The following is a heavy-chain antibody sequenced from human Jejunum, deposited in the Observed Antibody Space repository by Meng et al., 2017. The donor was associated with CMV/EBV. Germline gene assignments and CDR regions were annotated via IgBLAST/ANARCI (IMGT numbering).Heavy chain of an antibody. CDR1: GFTLRDYY. Sequence: CAASGFTLRDYYMSWIRQAPGKGLEWVSYISSSGSTIYYADSVKGRFTISRDNAKNSLYLQMNTLRPDDTAVYYCARARGSGRGVWGQGTTVTVSS. V-gene: IGHV3-11*01. D-gene: IGHD3-10*01. CDR3: ARARGSGRGV. CDR2: ISSSGSTI. J-gene: IGHJ6*02.